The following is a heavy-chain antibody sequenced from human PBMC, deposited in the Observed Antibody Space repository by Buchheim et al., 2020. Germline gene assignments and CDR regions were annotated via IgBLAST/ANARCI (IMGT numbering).Heavy chain of an antibody. J-gene: IGHJ4*02. D-gene: IGHD2-21*01. V-gene: IGHV3-23*04. CDR3: AKYVRPTVTCGFDY. CDR2: IGSDGGGI. Sequence: EVQLVESGGGLVQPRGSLRLSCAASGFTFSTYALAWVRQAPGKGLEWVSVIGSDGGGIHYAESVQGRFAISRDNSKNTLYLQMNSLRAEDTALYYCAKYVRPTVTCGFDYWGQG. CDR1: GFTFSTYA.